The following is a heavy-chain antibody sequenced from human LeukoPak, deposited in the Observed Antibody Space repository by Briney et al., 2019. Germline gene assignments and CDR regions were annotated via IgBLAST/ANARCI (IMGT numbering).Heavy chain of an antibody. J-gene: IGHJ4*02. CDR3: AKGCIAAAGTCVDY. Sequence: PGGSLRLSCAASGFTFSSYWMHWVRQAPGKGLEWVSGISWNSGSIGYADSVKGRFTISRDNAKNSLYLQMNSLRAEDMALYYCAKGCIAAAGTCVDYWGQGTLVTVSS. CDR2: ISWNSGSI. V-gene: IGHV3-9*03. CDR1: GFTFSSYW. D-gene: IGHD6-13*01.